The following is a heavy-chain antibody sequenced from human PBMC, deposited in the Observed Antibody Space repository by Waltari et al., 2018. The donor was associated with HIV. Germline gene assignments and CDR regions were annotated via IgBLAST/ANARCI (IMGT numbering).Heavy chain of an antibody. J-gene: IGHJ4*02. CDR2: INHSGST. CDR3: ARGSLDYYDFWSGYTDY. CDR1: GGSFSGYY. D-gene: IGHD3-3*01. Sequence: QVQLQQWGAGLLKPSETLSLTCAVYGGSFSGYYWRWIRQPPGKGLEWIGEINHSGSTNYNPSLKSRVTISVDTSKNQFSLKLSSVTAADTAVYYCARGSLDYYDFWSGYTDYWGQGTLVTVSS. V-gene: IGHV4-34*01.